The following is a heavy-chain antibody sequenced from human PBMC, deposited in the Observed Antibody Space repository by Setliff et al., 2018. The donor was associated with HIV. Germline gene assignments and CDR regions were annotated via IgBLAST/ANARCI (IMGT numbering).Heavy chain of an antibody. J-gene: IGHJ5*02. CDR1: GFTLSTYT. CDR3: ARTSTTTGTTLNWFDP. D-gene: IGHD1-1*01. Sequence: PGGSLRLSCAASGFTLSTYTMNWVRQAPGKGLEWISSISSNIIYIYYADSVRGRFTISRDNAKNSLYLQMNSLSVEDTAVYDCARTSTTTGTTLNWFDPWGQGTLVTVSS. CDR2: ISSNIIYI. V-gene: IGHV3-21*01.